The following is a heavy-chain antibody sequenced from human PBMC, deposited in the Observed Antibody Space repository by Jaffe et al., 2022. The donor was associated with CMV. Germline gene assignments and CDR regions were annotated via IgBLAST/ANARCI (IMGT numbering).Heavy chain of an antibody. V-gene: IGHV3-73*01. CDR3: TRQIWFGESDAFDI. CDR2: IRSKANSYAT. J-gene: IGHJ3*02. CDR1: GFTFSGSA. D-gene: IGHD3-10*01. Sequence: EVQLVESGGGLVQPGGSLKLSCAASGFTFSGSAMHWVRQASGKGLEWVGRIRSKANSYATAYAASVKGRFTISRDDSKNTAYLQMNSLKTEDTAVYYCTRQIWFGESDAFDIWGQGTMVTVSS.